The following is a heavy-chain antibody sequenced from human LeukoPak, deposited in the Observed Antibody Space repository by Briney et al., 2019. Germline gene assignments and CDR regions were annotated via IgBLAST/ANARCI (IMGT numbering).Heavy chain of an antibody. Sequence: GGSLRLSCAASGFTFSSYGMHWVRQAPGKGLEWVAVISYDGSNKYYADSVKGRFTISRDNSKNTLYLQMNSLRAEDTAVYYCARDRGELLADYWGQGTLVTVSS. CDR1: GFTFSSYG. J-gene: IGHJ4*02. CDR2: ISYDGSNK. D-gene: IGHD1-26*01. V-gene: IGHV3-30*03. CDR3: ARDRGELLADY.